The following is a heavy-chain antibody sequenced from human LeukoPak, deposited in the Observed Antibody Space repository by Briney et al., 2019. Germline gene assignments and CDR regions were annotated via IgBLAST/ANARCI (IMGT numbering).Heavy chain of an antibody. V-gene: IGHV4-59*01. CDR1: GGSISSYY. Sequence: PSETLSLTCTVSGGSISSYYWSWIRQPPGKGLEWIGYIYYSGSTNYNPSLKSRVTISVDTSKNQFSLKLSSVTAADTAVYYCARAPVGYCSSTSCHGAFDIWGQGTMVTVSS. CDR3: ARAPVGYCSSTSCHGAFDI. CDR2: IYYSGST. D-gene: IGHD2-2*01. J-gene: IGHJ3*02.